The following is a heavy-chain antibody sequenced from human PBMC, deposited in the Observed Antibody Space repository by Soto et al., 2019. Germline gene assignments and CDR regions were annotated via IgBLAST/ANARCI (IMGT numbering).Heavy chain of an antibody. CDR3: VRVAVSRVGAQAYDY. D-gene: IGHD1-26*01. CDR1: GFTFSSYA. V-gene: IGHV3-30-3*01. CDR2: ISYDGSNK. Sequence: PGGSLRLSCAASGFTFSSYAMHWVRQAPGKGLEWVAVISYDGSNKYYADSVKGRFTISRDNSKNTLYLQMNSLRAEDTAVYYCVRVAVSRVGAQAYDYWGQGTLVTVSS. J-gene: IGHJ4*02.